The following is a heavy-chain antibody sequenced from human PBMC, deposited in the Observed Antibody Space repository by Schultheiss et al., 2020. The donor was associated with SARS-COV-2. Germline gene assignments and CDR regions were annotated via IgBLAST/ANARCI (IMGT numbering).Heavy chain of an antibody. J-gene: IGHJ4*02. CDR1: GFTFDDYT. Sequence: GESLKISCAASGFTFDDYTMHWVRQAPGKGLEWVSLISWDGGSTYYADSVKGRFTISRDDSKSIAYLQMNSLKTEDTAVYYCTRDGDYYDSSGYYIWGQGTLVTVSS. CDR2: ISWDGGST. D-gene: IGHD3-22*01. V-gene: IGHV3-43*01. CDR3: TRDGDYYDSSGYYI.